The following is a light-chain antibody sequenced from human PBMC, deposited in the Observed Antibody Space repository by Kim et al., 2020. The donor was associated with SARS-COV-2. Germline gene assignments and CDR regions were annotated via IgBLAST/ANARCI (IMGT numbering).Light chain of an antibody. CDR3: QVWDSSTYV. Sequence: DALAQTATMTGGGNNMGSKNVHGEQQKPGQALVVFIYRDSTRPTGIPERVSGSNSGNTATLTISRAQAGDEADYYCQVWDSSTYVFGTGTKVTVL. CDR2: RDS. V-gene: IGLV3-9*01. J-gene: IGLJ1*01. CDR1: NMGSKN.